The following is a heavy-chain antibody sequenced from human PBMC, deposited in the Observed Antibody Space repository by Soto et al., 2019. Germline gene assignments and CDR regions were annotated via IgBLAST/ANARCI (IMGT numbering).Heavy chain of an antibody. J-gene: IGHJ6*02. CDR3: ARVVVVIPPGYYYAMDV. V-gene: IGHV3-48*02. D-gene: IGHD3-22*01. CDR2: ITSSSDTI. CDR1: GFTFSSFH. Sequence: PGGSLRLSCAAPGFTFSSFHMNWVRQAPGRGLEWVAYITSSSDTIYYSDSVKGRFTISRDNGKNSLFLQMNSLRDEDTAVYYCARVVVVIPPGYYYAMDVWGQGTTVTVSS.